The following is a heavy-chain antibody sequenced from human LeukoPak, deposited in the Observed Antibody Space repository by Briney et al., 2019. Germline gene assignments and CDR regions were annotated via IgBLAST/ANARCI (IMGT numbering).Heavy chain of an antibody. CDR2: ISYDGGNK. Sequence: GSLRLSWAASGFTFSGFSIHWVRQASGKGLEWVAVISYDGGNKYYADSVKGRFTISRDNSQNTLYLQMNSLRAEDTAVYYCARDFGLAYFDYWGQGTLVTVSS. V-gene: IGHV3-30*04. J-gene: IGHJ4*02. D-gene: IGHD3/OR15-3a*01. CDR1: GFTFSGFS. CDR3: ARDFGLAYFDY.